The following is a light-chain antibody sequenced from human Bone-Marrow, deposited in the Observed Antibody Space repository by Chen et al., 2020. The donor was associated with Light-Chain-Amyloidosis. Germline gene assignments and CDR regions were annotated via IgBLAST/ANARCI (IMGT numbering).Light chain of an antibody. V-gene: IGKV3-15*01. CDR2: GAF. Sequence: EIVMTQSPATLSLSPGERAILSCRASHSVSSNLAWYQQKPGQAPRLLIYGAFTRATGIPARFSGGGSGTEFTLTISSLQSEDFAVYYCQQYNDWPRTFGQGIRVEIK. CDR1: HSVSSN. J-gene: IGKJ1*01. CDR3: QQYNDWPRT.